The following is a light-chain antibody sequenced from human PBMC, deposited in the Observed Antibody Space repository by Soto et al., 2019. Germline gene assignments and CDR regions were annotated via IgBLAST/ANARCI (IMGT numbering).Light chain of an antibody. CDR2: WAS. CDR1: QSVLYSSNNRNY. Sequence: IVMTQSPDSLAVSLGERATINCKSSQSVLYSSNNRNYLAWYRQKPGQPPKLLIYWASIREFGVPDRISGSGSGTDFTLTISSLQAEDVAIYYCQQYYITPPYTFGQGTKLEIK. V-gene: IGKV4-1*01. CDR3: QQYYITPPYT. J-gene: IGKJ2*01.